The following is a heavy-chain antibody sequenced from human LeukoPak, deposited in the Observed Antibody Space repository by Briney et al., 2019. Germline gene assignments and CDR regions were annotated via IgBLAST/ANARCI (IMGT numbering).Heavy chain of an antibody. D-gene: IGHD3-10*01. CDR2: VHHSGGT. Sequence: PSRTPSLTCAVCGGSISSSNWWSWVRQPPGKGLERIGEVHHSGGTNYNPSLKSRVNISADRSNNRFSLSLNSVTAADTAVFYCARGEEYGSGTVHFDYWGQGVLVTVSS. CDR3: ARGEEYGSGTVHFDY. V-gene: IGHV4-4*02. CDR1: GGSISSSNW. J-gene: IGHJ4*02.